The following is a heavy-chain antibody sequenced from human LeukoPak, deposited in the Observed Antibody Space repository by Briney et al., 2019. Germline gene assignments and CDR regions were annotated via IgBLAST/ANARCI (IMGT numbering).Heavy chain of an antibody. CDR3: ASEKVGGPFDI. CDR1: GFIISSYW. V-gene: IGHV3-74*01. CDR2: INSDGIST. Sequence: PGGSLRLSCAASGFIISSYWMHWVRQAPGKGLVWVSRINSDGISTSYADSVKGRFTISRDNAKNTLYLQMNSLRAEDTAVYYCASEKVGGPFDIWGQGTMVTVSS. J-gene: IGHJ3*02. D-gene: IGHD2-15*01.